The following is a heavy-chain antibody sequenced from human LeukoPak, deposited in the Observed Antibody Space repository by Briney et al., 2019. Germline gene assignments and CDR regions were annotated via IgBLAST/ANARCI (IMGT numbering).Heavy chain of an antibody. D-gene: IGHD3-10*01. J-gene: IGHJ6*02. CDR1: GFTFSAYW. CDR2: IRQDGSEQ. CDR3: AKDTSYGSGSSHGMDV. V-gene: IGHV3-7*03. Sequence: GGSLRLSCAASGFTFSAYWMSWVRQAPGKGLEWVANIRQDGSEQYYGDAVEGRFTISRDNAKNSLFLQMNSLRAEDTALYYCAKDTSYGSGSSHGMDVWGQGTTVTVSS.